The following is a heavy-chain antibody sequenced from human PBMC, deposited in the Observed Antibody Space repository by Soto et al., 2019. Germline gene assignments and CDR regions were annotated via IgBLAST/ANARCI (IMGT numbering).Heavy chain of an antibody. J-gene: IGHJ4*02. CDR3: ARAVVTAIRFDY. D-gene: IGHD2-21*02. CDR1: GYTFTSYA. V-gene: IGHV1-3*01. Sequence: GASVKVSCKASGYTFTSYAMHWVRQAPGQRLEWMGWINAGNGNTKYSQKFQGRVTITGDTSASTAYMELSSLRSEDTAVYYCARAVVTAIRFDYWCRGTLVTVSS. CDR2: INAGNGNT.